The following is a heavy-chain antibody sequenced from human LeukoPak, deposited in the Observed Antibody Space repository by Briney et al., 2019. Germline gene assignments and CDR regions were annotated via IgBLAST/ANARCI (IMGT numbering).Heavy chain of an antibody. V-gene: IGHV3-66*01. D-gene: IGHD6-6*01. CDR3: ARDSTDAARRYNWFDP. J-gene: IGHJ5*02. Sequence: GGSLRLSCAASGFTVSDNYMSWVRQAPGKGLGWVSVIFSYGSTYYADSVKGRFIISRDNSKNTLYLQMNSLRAEDTAVYYCARDSTDAARRYNWFDPWGQGTLVTVSS. CDR1: GFTVSDNY. CDR2: IFSYGST.